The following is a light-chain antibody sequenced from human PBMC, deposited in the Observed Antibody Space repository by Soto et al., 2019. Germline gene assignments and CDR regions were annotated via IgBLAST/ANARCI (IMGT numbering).Light chain of an antibody. J-gene: IGKJ4*01. CDR2: DAS. Sequence: EIVLTQSPATLSLSPGERATLSCRASQSISGYLAWYQHRPGRAPRLLIYDASNRATGIPDRFSGRGSGTDFTRTISSPEPEDFAVYYCQQQASWPLNFGGGTALE. V-gene: IGKV3-11*01. CDR3: QQQASWPLN. CDR1: QSISGY.